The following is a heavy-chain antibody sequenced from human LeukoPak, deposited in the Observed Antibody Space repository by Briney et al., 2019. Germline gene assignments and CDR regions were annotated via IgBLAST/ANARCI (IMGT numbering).Heavy chain of an antibody. Sequence: ASVKVSCKASGYTFTSYGISWVRQAPGQGLEWMGWISAYNGNTNYAQKLQGRVTMTTDTSTSTAYMELRSLRSDDTAVYYCAREGVYGDYPPNYYGMDVWGQGTTVTVSS. CDR3: AREGVYGDYPPNYYGMDV. J-gene: IGHJ6*02. CDR1: GYTFTSYG. CDR2: ISAYNGNT. V-gene: IGHV1-18*01. D-gene: IGHD4-17*01.